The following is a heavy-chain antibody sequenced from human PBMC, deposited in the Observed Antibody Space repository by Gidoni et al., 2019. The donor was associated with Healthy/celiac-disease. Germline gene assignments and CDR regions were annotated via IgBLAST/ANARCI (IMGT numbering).Heavy chain of an antibody. CDR2: ISGSGGST. V-gene: IGHV3-23*01. D-gene: IGHD3-10*01. CDR1: GFTFRIYA. J-gene: IGHJ4*02. CDR3: AKDTAYYYGSGMFDY. Sequence: EVQLLESGGGLVQPGGSLRLPCAPSGFTFRIYAMSWVRQAPGKGLEWVSAISGSGGSTYYADSVKGRFTISRDNSKNTLYLQMNSLRAEDTAVYYCAKDTAYYYGSGMFDYWGQGTLVTVSS.